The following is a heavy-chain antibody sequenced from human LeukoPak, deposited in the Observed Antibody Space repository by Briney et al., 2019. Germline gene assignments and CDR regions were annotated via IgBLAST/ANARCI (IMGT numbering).Heavy chain of an antibody. CDR2: ISYDGNNK. CDR1: GFTFSSYT. D-gene: IGHD6-13*01. J-gene: IGHJ5*02. V-gene: IGHV3-30-3*01. Sequence: GTSLRLSCAASGFTFSSYTMHWVRQAPGKGLELLAVISYDGNNKYYADSAKGRFTISRDNFNNTLYLQMNSLRGEDTAVYYCARDSSGSWPNWFDPWGQGTLVTVSS. CDR3: ARDSSGSWPNWFDP.